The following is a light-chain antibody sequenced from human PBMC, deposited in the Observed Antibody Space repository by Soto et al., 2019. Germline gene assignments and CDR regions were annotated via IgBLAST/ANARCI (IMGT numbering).Light chain of an antibody. Sequence: QSALTQPASVSASPGQSITISCTGRSSDVGGYNLVSWYQQHPGKAPQLMIFGATYRPSGVSNRFSASKSGKTASLTISGLQAEDEADYYCCSYAGSNTYVFGTGTKVTVL. CDR3: CSYAGSNTYV. CDR2: GAT. CDR1: SSDVGGYNL. V-gene: IGLV2-23*01. J-gene: IGLJ1*01.